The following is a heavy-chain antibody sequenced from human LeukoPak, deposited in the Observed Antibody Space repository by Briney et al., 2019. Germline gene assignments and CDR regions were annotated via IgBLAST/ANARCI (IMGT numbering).Heavy chain of an antibody. D-gene: IGHD6-19*01. Sequence: GGSLRLSCAASGFTFSSYWMSWVRQAPGKGLEWVANIKQDGSEKYYVDSVKGRFTISRDNAKNSLYLQMNSLRAEDTAVYYCARINSGWYRETFDYWGQGTLVTVSS. CDR1: GFTFSSYW. J-gene: IGHJ4*02. V-gene: IGHV3-7*01. CDR3: ARINSGWYRETFDY. CDR2: IKQDGSEK.